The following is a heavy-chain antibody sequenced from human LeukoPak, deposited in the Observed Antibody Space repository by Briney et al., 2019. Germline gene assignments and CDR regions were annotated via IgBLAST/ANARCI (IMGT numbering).Heavy chain of an antibody. J-gene: IGHJ4*02. CDR1: GGSFSGYY. D-gene: IGHD5-18*01. V-gene: IGHV4-34*01. CDR3: ARAAHAGGDTAMANTLDY. Sequence: SDTLSLTCAVYGGSFSGYYWSWIRQPPGQGLEWIGEINHSGSTNYNPSLKSRVTISVDTSKNQFSLKLSSVTAADTAVYYCARAAHAGGDTAMANTLDYWGQGILVTVSS. CDR2: INHSGST.